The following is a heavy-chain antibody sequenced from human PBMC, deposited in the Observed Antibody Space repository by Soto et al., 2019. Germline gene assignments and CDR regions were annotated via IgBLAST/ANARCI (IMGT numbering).Heavy chain of an antibody. CDR1: GFTFSSYG. J-gene: IGHJ6*02. CDR2: ISYDGSNK. CDR3: AKDDEGYYYYGMDV. Sequence: QVQLVESGGGVVQPGRSLRLSCAASGFTFSSYGMHWVRQAPGKGLEWVAVISYDGSNKYYADSVKGRFTISRDNSKNTLYLQMNSLRAEDPAVYYCAKDDEGYYYYGMDVWGQGTTVTVSS. V-gene: IGHV3-30*18.